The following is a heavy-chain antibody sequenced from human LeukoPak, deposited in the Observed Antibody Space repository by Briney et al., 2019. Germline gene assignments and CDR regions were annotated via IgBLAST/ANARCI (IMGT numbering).Heavy chain of an antibody. D-gene: IGHD6-19*01. CDR3: AREYSSGWYLFDY. V-gene: IGHV1-69*06. Sequence: ASVKVSCKASGGTFSSYTISWVRQASGQGLEWMGGIIPLFGTPDYAQKFQDRLTITADKSTSTAYMELSSLRSEDTAVYYCAREYSSGWYLFDYWGQGTLVTVSS. J-gene: IGHJ4*02. CDR2: IIPLFGTP. CDR1: GGTFSSYT.